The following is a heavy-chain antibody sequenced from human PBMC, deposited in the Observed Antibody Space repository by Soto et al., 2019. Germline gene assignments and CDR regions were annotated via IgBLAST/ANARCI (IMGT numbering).Heavy chain of an antibody. D-gene: IGHD3-16*02. J-gene: IGHJ3*02. CDR3: AREYYDYVWGSYPPRRDAFDI. CDR2: ISYDGSNK. CDR1: GFTFSSYA. V-gene: IGHV3-30-3*01. Sequence: QVQLVESGGGVVQPGRSLRLSCAASGFTFSSYAMHWVRQAPGKGLEWVAVISYDGSNKYYADSVKGRFTISRDNSKNTLYLQMYSLRAEDTAVYYCAREYYDYVWGSYPPRRDAFDIWGQGTMVTVSS.